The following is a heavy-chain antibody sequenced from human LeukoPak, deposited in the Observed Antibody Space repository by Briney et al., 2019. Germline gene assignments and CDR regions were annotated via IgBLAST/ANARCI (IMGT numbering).Heavy chain of an antibody. Sequence: GRSLRLSCAASGFTFSSYAMPWVRQAPGKGLEWVSAISGSGGSTYYADSVKGRFTISRDNSKNTLYLQMNSLRAEDTAVYYCAKVTGYYYYYGMDVWGQGTTVTVSS. CDR1: GFTFSSYA. J-gene: IGHJ6*02. V-gene: IGHV3-23*01. CDR3: AKVTGYYYYYGMDV. D-gene: IGHD4-11*01. CDR2: ISGSGGST.